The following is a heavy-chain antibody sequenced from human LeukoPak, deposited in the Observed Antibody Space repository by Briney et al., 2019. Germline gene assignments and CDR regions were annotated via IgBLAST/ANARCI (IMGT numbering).Heavy chain of an antibody. CDR3: AMSYYYDSSGQNYYYYYCMDV. V-gene: IGHV7-4-1*02. CDR1: GYTFTSYA. J-gene: IGHJ6*03. Sequence: ASVKVSCKASGYTFTSYAMNWVRQAPGQGLEWMGWINTNTGNPTYAQGFTGRFVFSLDTSVSTAYLQISSLKAEDTAVYYCAMSYYYDSSGQNYYYYYCMDVWGKGTTVTVSS. D-gene: IGHD3-22*01. CDR2: INTNTGNP.